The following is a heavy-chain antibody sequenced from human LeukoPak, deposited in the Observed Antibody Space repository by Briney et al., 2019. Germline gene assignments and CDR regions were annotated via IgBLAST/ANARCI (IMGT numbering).Heavy chain of an antibody. Sequence: PGESLRLSCAASGFTFSAYAMSWFRQAPGKGLEWVANIHDDGHVRNYEDSVKGRFTISRDDARSSVYLQLRSLRAEDTALYFCARGRGWVDHWGQGTLVTVSS. D-gene: IGHD3-16*01. V-gene: IGHV3-7*01. J-gene: IGHJ4*02. CDR3: ARGRGWVDH. CDR2: IHDDGHVR. CDR1: GFTFSAYA.